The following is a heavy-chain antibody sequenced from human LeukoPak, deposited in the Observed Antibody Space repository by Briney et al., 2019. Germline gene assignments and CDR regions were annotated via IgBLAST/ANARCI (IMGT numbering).Heavy chain of an antibody. CDR3: ARGPYTNGHYFDY. CDR2: ISTSSTTI. D-gene: IGHD6-19*01. J-gene: IGHJ4*02. Sequence: PGGSLRLSCAASGFTVSSNYMSWVRQAPGKGLEWVSYISTSSTTICYADSVKGRFTISRDNARNSLYLQMNSLRAEDTAVYYCARGPYTNGHYFDYWGQGTLATVSS. CDR1: GFTVSSNY. V-gene: IGHV3-48*04.